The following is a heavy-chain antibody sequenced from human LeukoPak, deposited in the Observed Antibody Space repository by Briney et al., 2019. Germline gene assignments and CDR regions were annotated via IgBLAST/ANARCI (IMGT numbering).Heavy chain of an antibody. D-gene: IGHD2-2*02. CDR2: IIPILGIA. CDR3: ARDIRRAAGAAFDI. J-gene: IGHJ3*02. V-gene: IGHV1-69*04. CDR1: GGTFSSYA. Sequence: SVKVSCKASGGTFSSYAISWVRQAPGQGLEWMGRIIPILGIANYAQEFQGRVTITADKSTSTGYMELSSLRSEDTAVYYCARDIRRAAGAAFDIWGQGTMVTVS.